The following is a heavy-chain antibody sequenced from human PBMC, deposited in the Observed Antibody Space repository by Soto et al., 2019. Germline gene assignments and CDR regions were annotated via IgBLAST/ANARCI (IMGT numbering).Heavy chain of an antibody. Sequence: QVQLVQSGAEVKKPGASVKVSCKASGYTFTSYGISWVRQAPGQGLEWMGWISAYKGKTNYAQKLQGRVTMTTDTSTSTAYMQLRSLRSDDTAVYYRARGGYYDSSGYYSFDYWGQGTLVTVSS. CDR2: ISAYKGKT. CDR1: GYTFTSYG. D-gene: IGHD3-22*01. CDR3: ARGGYYDSSGYYSFDY. V-gene: IGHV1-18*01. J-gene: IGHJ4*02.